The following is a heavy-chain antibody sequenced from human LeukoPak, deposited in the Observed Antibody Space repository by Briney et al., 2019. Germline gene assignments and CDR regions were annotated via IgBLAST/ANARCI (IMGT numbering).Heavy chain of an antibody. J-gene: IGHJ4*02. Sequence: GSLRLSCAASGFTFSSYSMNWVRQAPGKGLEWVSSISSSSSYIFYADSVKGRFTISRDNAKDSLYLQMNSLRAEDTAVYYCARDLPGITIFGAFEYWGQGTLVTVSS. D-gene: IGHD3-3*01. CDR2: ISSSSSYI. V-gene: IGHV3-21*01. CDR1: GFTFSSYS. CDR3: ARDLPGITIFGAFEY.